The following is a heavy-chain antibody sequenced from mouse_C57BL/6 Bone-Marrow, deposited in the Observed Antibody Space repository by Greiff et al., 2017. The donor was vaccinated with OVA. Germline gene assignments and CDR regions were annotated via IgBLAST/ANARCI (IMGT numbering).Heavy chain of an antibody. D-gene: IGHD2-2*01. Sequence: VQLQQPGAELVRPGPSVKLSCKASGYTFTSYWMHWVKQRPGQGLEWIGVIDPSDSYTNYNQKFKGKATLTVDTSSSTAYMQLSSLTSEDSAVYYCARRDYYGYDGEASWFAYWGQGTLVTVSA. CDR1: GYTFTSYW. CDR2: IDPSDSYT. J-gene: IGHJ3*01. CDR3: ARRDYYGYDGEASWFAY. V-gene: IGHV1-59*01.